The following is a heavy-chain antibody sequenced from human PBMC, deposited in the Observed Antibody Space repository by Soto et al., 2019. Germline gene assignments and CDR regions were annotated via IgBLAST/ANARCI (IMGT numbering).Heavy chain of an antibody. CDR3: ARGSSWRGAFDI. J-gene: IGHJ3*02. V-gene: IGHV1-8*01. D-gene: IGHD6-13*01. Sequence: ASVTVSWQAAGYSFTSYDINWVRQATGQGLEWMGWMNPNSGNTGYAQKFQGRVTMTRNTSIGTAYMELSSLRSEDTAVYYCARGSSWRGAFDIWGQGTMVTVS. CDR1: GYSFTSYD. CDR2: MNPNSGNT.